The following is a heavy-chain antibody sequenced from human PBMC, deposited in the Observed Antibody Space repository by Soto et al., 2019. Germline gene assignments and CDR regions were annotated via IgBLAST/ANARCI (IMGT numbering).Heavy chain of an antibody. CDR3: AXQVVAGTFRYYYYGMDV. CDR2: IYPGDSDT. J-gene: IGHJ6*02. CDR1: GYSFTNYW. Sequence: GESLKISCEGSGYSFTNYWIGWVRQMAGKGLEWMGIIYPGDSDTRYSPSFQGQVTISADKSISTAYLQWSSLKASDTAMYYCAXQVVAGTFRYYYYGMDVWGQGTTVTVSS. D-gene: IGHD6-19*01. V-gene: IGHV5-51*01.